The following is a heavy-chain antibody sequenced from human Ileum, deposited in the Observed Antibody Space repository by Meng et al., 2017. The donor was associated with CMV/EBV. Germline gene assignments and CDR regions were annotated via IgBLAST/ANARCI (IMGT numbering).Heavy chain of an antibody. CDR2: IKEDGSTK. CDR1: GFTFTRHW. J-gene: IGHJ4*02. V-gene: IGHV3-7*01. D-gene: IGHD5-12*01. Sequence: GESLKISCVASGFTFTRHWMIWVRQPPGKGLEWVANIKEDGSTKLHVDSVKGRFTISRDNSKNSLFLQMNSLRVEDTAVYYCARGPDIGAFWGQGTLVTVSS. CDR3: ARGPDIGAF.